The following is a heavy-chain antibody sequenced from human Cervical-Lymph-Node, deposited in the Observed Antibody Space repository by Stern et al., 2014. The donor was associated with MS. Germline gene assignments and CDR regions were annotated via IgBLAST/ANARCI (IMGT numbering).Heavy chain of an antibody. Sequence: VQLVESGAEVKKPGASVKVSCKASGYTFRNFGINWVRQAPGQGLEWMGWISAYNGNTNHAQKFQGRVNMTTDTSPSTAYMELXSXTSDDTAVYYCARPGEWFDNAFDIWGQGTMVTVSS. CDR2: ISAYNGNT. D-gene: IGHD3-3*01. CDR3: ARPGEWFDNAFDI. J-gene: IGHJ3*02. V-gene: IGHV1-18*04. CDR1: GYTFRNFG.